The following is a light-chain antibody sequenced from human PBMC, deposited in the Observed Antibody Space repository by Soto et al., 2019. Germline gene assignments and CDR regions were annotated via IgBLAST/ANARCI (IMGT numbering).Light chain of an antibody. V-gene: IGLV2-14*01. CDR2: EVS. CDR1: SSDVGNYNY. Sequence: QSALTQPVSVSGSPGQSITISCTGTSSDVGNYNYVSWYQQHPGKAPKLMIYEVSNRPSGVSNRFSGSKSGNTASLTVFGLQAEDEADYYCSSYTRSSTRVFGGGTKLTVL. CDR3: SSYTRSSTRV. J-gene: IGLJ2*01.